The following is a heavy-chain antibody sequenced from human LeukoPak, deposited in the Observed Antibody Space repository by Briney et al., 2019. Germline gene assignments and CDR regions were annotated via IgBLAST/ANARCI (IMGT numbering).Heavy chain of an antibody. J-gene: IGHJ3*02. CDR3: AREDGDYVGLFGAFDI. D-gene: IGHD4-17*01. CDR2: IIPIFGTA. CDR1: GGTFSSYA. Sequence: ASVKVSFKASGGTFSSYAISWVRQAPGQGLEWMGGIIPIFGTANYAQKFQGRVTITADESTSTAYMELSSLRSEDTAVYYCAREDGDYVGLFGAFDIWGQGTMVTVSS. V-gene: IGHV1-69*13.